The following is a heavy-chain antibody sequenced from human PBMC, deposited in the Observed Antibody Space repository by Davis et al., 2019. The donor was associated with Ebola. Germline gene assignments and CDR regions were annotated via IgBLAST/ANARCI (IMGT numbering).Heavy chain of an antibody. CDR1: GYSFTSYW. V-gene: IGHV5-51*01. D-gene: IGHD4-11*01. Sequence: GESLKISCKGSGYSFTSYWIGWVRQMPGKGLEWMGIIYPGDSDTRYIPSFQGQVTISADKSISTAYLQWSSLKASDTAMYYCARTGDYSRGYYYYGMDVWGQGTTVTVSS. CDR2: IYPGDSDT. J-gene: IGHJ6*02. CDR3: ARTGDYSRGYYYYGMDV.